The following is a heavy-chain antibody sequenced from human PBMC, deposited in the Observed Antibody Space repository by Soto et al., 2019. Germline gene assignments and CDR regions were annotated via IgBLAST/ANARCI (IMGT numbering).Heavy chain of an antibody. J-gene: IGHJ6*03. CDR3: ARGDREHQSLYCGWGGGYCSSTSCYYYMDV. Sequence: GGSLRLSCAASGFTFSSYSMNWVRQAPGKGLEWVSSISSSSSYIYYADSVKGRFTISRDNAKNSLYLQMNSLRAEDTAVYYCARGDREHQSLYCGWGGGYCSSTSCYYYMDVWGKGTTVTVSS. V-gene: IGHV3-21*01. CDR1: GFTFSSYS. CDR2: ISSSSSYI. D-gene: IGHD2-2*01.